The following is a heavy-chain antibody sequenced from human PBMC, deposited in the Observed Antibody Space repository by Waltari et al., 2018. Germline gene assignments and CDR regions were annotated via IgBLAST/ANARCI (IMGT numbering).Heavy chain of an antibody. Sequence: QVQLVQSGAEVKKPGASVKVSCKASGYTFTSYDINWVRQATGQGLEWMGWMNPNSGNTGYAQKFQGRVTMTRNTSISTAYMELSSLRSEDTAVYYCARGLCSSTSCPTGYYYYMDVWGKGTTVTVSS. CDR1: GYTFTSYD. CDR3: ARGLCSSTSCPTGYYYYMDV. D-gene: IGHD2-2*01. CDR2: MNPNSGNT. V-gene: IGHV1-8*01. J-gene: IGHJ6*03.